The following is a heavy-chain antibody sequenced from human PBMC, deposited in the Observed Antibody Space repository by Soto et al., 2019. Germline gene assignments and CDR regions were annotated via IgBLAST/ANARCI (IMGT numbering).Heavy chain of an antibody. V-gene: IGHV2-5*02. CDR2: IYWAEDE. J-gene: IGHJ3*01. CDR3: ANRRGYGPSAFDL. CDR1: GFSLSTSGEG. D-gene: IGHD5-12*01. Sequence: QITLKESGPTVVKPTQTLTLTCTFSGFSLSTSGEGVGWIRQPPGRTLEWLALIYWAEDERYSPSLKSRLTITKDTSKNQVVLTMTSMDPVDTGTYFCANRRGYGPSAFDLWGQGTMVTVSS.